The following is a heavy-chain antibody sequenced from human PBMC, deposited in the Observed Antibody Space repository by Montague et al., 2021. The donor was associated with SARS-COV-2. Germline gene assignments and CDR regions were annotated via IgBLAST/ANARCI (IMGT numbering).Heavy chain of an antibody. CDR1: GFSLSTSGMC. V-gene: IGHV2-70*01. CDR2: IDWDDDK. J-gene: IGHJ4*02. D-gene: IGHD3-10*01. CDR3: ARTYYYGSGSYYTYYCDY. Sequence: VKPTQTLTLTCTFSGFSLSTSGMCVSWIRQPPGKALEWLALIDWDDDKYYSTSLKTRLTISKDTSKNQVVLTMTNMDPVDTATYYCARTYYYGSGSYYTYYCDYWGQGTLVTVSS.